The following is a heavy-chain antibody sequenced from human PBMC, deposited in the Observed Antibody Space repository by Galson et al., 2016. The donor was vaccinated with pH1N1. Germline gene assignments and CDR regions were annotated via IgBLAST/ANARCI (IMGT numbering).Heavy chain of an antibody. J-gene: IGHJ3*01. D-gene: IGHD4-23*01. CDR1: EGTFTSST. CDR3: ARTPTSVVTVYSPFDV. V-gene: IGHV1-69*13. Sequence: SVKVSCKVSEGTFTSSTITWVRHAPGQGREWVGDIIPIFVTTTYALKFQGRVTLTADGSLHTAFVELSGLTSQDTAVYYCARTPTSVVTVYSPFDVWGQGTTGTVSS. CDR2: IIPIFVTT.